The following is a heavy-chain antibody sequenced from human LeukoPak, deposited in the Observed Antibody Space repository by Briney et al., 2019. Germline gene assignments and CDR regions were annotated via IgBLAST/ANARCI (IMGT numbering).Heavy chain of an antibody. CDR3: ARVRYCGGDCHYFGY. J-gene: IGHJ4*02. D-gene: IGHD2-21*01. V-gene: IGHV3-74*01. CDR1: GFTFSSYW. CDR2: INSDGSST. Sequence: PGGSLRLSCAASGFTFSSYWMHWVRQAPGKGLVWVSRINSDGSSTSYADSVKGRFTISRDNAKNTLYLQMNSLRAEDTAVYYCARVRYCGGDCHYFGYWGQGTLVTVSS.